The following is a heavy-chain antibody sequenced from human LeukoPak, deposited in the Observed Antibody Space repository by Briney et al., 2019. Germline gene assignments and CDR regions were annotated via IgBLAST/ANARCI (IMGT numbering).Heavy chain of an antibody. V-gene: IGHV3-66*01. CDR3: ARDGLATTPLDY. D-gene: IGHD5-24*01. Sequence: PGGSLRLSCSASQSIVSSRYMSWVRQAPGKGLEWVSIIYDGGKTYYADSVKGRFTISRDNTKNTLYLQMNNLRAEDTAVYYCARDGLATTPLDYWGQGTVVTVSS. CDR2: IYDGGKT. J-gene: IGHJ4*02. CDR1: QSIVSSRY.